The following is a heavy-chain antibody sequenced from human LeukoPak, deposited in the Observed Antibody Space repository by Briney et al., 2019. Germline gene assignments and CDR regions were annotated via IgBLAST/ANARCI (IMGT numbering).Heavy chain of an antibody. Sequence: ASVKVSCKASGYSFSNFDINWVRQAPGQGLEWMGWMDPKTGNTGSAQKFQGRVTFTRDTSRTTAYMELSSLRSEDAAVYYCARLASSSWYYFDYWGQGTLVTISS. V-gene: IGHV1-8*03. J-gene: IGHJ4*02. CDR1: GYSFSNFD. CDR3: ARLASSSWYYFDY. CDR2: MDPKTGNT. D-gene: IGHD6-13*01.